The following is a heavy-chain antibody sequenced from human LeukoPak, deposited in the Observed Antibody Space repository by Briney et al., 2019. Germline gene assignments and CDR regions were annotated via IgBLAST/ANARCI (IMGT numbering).Heavy chain of an antibody. V-gene: IGHV4-61*02. CDR1: GGSISSGSYY. J-gene: IGHJ4*02. D-gene: IGHD5-18*01. CDR2: IYTSGST. Sequence: SETLSLTCTVSGGSISSGSYYWSWIRQPAGKGLEWIGRIYTSGSTNYNPSLKSRVTISVDTSKNQFSLKLSSVTAADTAVYYCARDASYGHFDYWGQGTLVTVSS. CDR3: ARDASYGHFDY.